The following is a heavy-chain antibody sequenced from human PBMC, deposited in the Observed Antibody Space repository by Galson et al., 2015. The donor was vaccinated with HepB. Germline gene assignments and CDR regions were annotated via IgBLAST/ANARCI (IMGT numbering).Heavy chain of an antibody. CDR3: TRGGVGTIYGVDYSYYGMDV. CDR2: MNPNTGGI. J-gene: IGHJ6*02. CDR1: GYSFIDYY. Sequence: SVKVSCKASGYSFIDYYIHWVRQAPGQGLEWMGWMNPNTGGIVYAPKFQDRVTMTRDTSIDTAYMDLTRLTSDDTALYFCTRGGVGTIYGVDYSYYGMDVWGQGTTVTVSS. D-gene: IGHD3-3*01. V-gene: IGHV1-2*02.